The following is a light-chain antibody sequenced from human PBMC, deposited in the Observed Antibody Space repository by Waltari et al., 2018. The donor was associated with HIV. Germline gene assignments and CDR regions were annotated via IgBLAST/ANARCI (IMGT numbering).Light chain of an antibody. CDR2: GCN. J-gene: IGLJ2*01. V-gene: IGLV3-10*01. Sequence: SYELTQPPSVSVSPGQTARLTCAGDALPKKYAYWYQQGSGRATVLVIDGCNKQHAGVPERFAGSSSGPMATLTISGDQVEDEADDSCFSTDSSGNQRGVGGGTKLTVL. CDR3: FSTDSSGNQRG. CDR1: ALPKKY.